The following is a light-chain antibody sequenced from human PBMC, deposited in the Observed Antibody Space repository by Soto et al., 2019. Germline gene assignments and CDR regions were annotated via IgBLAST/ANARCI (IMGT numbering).Light chain of an antibody. V-gene: IGLV2-14*01. CDR2: DVS. CDR3: SSYTSSSTLGAV. J-gene: IGLJ2*01. CDR1: SSDVGGYNY. Sequence: QSALTQPASVSGSPGQSITISCTGTSSDVGGYNYVSWYQQHPGKAPKLMIYDVSNRPSGVSNRFSGSKSGNTASLTISGPQAEDEADYYCSSYTSSSTLGAVFGGGTKVTVL.